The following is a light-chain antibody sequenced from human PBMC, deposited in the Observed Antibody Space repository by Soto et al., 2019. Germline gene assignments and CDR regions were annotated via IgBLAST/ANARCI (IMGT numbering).Light chain of an antibody. CDR3: QQYHSTPIT. J-gene: IGKJ5*01. V-gene: IGKV4-1*01. CDR2: WAS. Sequence: DIVMTQSPDSLAVSLGERATINCKSSQSVLYSSNNKNYLTWYQQKPGQPPKLLIYWASTRESGVPDRFSGSWSGTDFTLTISSLQAADVAFYYCQQYHSTPITFGQGTRLEIK. CDR1: QSVLYSSNNKNY.